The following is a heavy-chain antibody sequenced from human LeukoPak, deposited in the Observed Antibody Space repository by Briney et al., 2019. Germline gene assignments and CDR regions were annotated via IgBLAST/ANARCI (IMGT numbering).Heavy chain of an antibody. CDR1: GGTFSSYA. V-gene: IGHV1-69*01. D-gene: IGHD2-2*01. J-gene: IGHJ6*02. CDR3: AAGQLLQPYYYYYGMDV. CDR2: IIPIFGTA. Sequence: SVKVSCKASGGTFSSYAISWVRQAPGQGLEWMGGIIPIFGTANYAQKFQGRVTITADESTSTAYMELSSLRSEDTAVYYCAAGQLLQPYYYYYGMDVWGQGTTVTVSS.